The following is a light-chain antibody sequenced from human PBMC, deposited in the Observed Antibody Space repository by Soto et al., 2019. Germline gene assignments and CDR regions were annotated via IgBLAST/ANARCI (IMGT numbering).Light chain of an antibody. CDR1: SGSVSTSYY. CDR2: STN. J-gene: IGLJ1*01. Sequence: QAVVTQEPSFSVSPGGTVTLTCGLSSGSVSTSYYPSWYQQTPVQAPRTLIYSTNTRSSGVPDRFSGSILGNKAALTITGAQADDESDYYCVLYMGSGPYVFGTGTKLTVL. CDR3: VLYMGSGPYV. V-gene: IGLV8-61*01.